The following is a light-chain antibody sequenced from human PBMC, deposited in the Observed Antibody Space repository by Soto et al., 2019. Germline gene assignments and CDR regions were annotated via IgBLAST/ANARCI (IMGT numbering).Light chain of an antibody. CDR1: QSVSSY. J-gene: IGKJ4*01. CDR2: DAS. Sequence: EIVLTQSPATLSLSPGERATPSCRPSQSVSSYLAWYQQKPGQAPRLLIYDASTRATGIPARFSGSGSGTDFTLTISSLEPEDFAVYYCQQRRNWPLTFGGGTKVEIK. CDR3: QQRRNWPLT. V-gene: IGKV3-11*01.